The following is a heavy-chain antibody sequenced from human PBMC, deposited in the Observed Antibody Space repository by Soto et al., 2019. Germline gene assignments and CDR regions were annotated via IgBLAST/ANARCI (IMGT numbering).Heavy chain of an antibody. D-gene: IGHD2-15*01. Sequence: SVKVSCKASGGTFSSYAISWVRQAPGQGLEWMGGIIPIFGTANYAQKFQGRVTITADESTSTAYMELSSLRSEDTAVYYCAVSRYCMSMCCRAATGDYYYCGMDVWGQGTTVTVSS. CDR3: AVSRYCMSMCCRAATGDYYYCGMDV. V-gene: IGHV1-69*13. CDR2: IIPIFGTA. J-gene: IGHJ6*02. CDR1: GGTFSSYA.